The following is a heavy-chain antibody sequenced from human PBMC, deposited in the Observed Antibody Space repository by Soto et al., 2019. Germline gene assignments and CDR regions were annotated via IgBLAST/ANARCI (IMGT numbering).Heavy chain of an antibody. CDR3: ARDLGVVAYGTYYYYGMDV. V-gene: IGHV1-69*13. CDR1: GGTFSSYA. J-gene: IGHJ6*02. Sequence: SVKVSCKASGGTFSSYAISWVRQAPGQGLEWMGGIIPIFGTANYAQKFQGRVTITADESTSTAYMELSSLRSEDTAVYYCARDLGVVAYGTYYYYGMDVWGQGTTVTVSS. D-gene: IGHD2-15*01. CDR2: IIPIFGTA.